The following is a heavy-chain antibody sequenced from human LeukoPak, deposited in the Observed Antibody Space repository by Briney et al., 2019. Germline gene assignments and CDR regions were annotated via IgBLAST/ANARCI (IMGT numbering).Heavy chain of an antibody. J-gene: IGHJ6*03. V-gene: IGHV1-69*05. CDR3: ASAPEAYYYYYMDV. CDR2: IIPIFGTA. CDR1: GGTFSSYA. Sequence: ASVKVSCKASGGTFSSYAISWVRQAPGQGLEWMGGIIPIFGTANYAQKFQGRVTITTDESTSTAYMELSSLRSEDTAVYYCASAPEAYYYYYMDVWGKGTTVTVSS.